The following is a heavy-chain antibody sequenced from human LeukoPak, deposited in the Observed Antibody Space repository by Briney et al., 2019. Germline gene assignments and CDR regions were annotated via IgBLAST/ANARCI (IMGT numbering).Heavy chain of an antibody. V-gene: IGHV3-20*04. CDR1: GFTFDDYG. J-gene: IGHJ3*02. D-gene: IGHD1-14*01. CDR2: INWNGGST. Sequence: GGSLRLSCAASGFTFDDYGMSWVRQAPGKGLEWVSGINWNGGSTGYADSVKGRLTISRDNAKNSLYLQMNSLRVEDTALYYCARDLFGYNAFDIWGQGTMVTVSS. CDR3: ARDLFGYNAFDI.